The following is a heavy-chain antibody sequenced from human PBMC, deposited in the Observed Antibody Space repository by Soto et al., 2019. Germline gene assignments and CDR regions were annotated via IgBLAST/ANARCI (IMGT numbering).Heavy chain of an antibody. J-gene: IGHJ6*02. CDR1: GYTFTSYY. V-gene: IGHV1-8*02. Sequence: ASVKVSCKASGYTFTSYYMHWVRQAPGQGLEWMGIINPNSGNTGYAQKFQGRVTMTRNTSISTAYMELSSLRSEDTAVYYCARESADIVVANGMAVWGQGTTVIVSS. CDR3: ARESADIVVANGMAV. CDR2: INPNSGNT. D-gene: IGHD2-15*01.